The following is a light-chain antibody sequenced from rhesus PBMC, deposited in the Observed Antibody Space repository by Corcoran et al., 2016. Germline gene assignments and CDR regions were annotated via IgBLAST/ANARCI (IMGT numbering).Light chain of an antibody. V-gene: IGKV1-21*01. CDR3: QQYLSAPPT. CDR1: QDISSW. CDR2: KAS. J-gene: IGKJ1*01. Sequence: DIQMTQSPSSLSASVGDRVTITCRASQDISSWLAWYPQKPGRAPKLLIYKASSLKGGVPSRFSGSGSGTDFTLTISSLQPVDFGDYYCQQYLSAPPTFGQGTKVDIK.